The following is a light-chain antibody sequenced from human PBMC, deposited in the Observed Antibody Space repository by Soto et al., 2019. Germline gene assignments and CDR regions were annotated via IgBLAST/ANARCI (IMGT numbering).Light chain of an antibody. CDR3: QTYDSSLSGVV. CDR2: VNT. Sequence: QSVLTQPPSVSGAPGQRVTISCTGSSANIGAGYDVHWYQQFPGTAPKLLIYVNTNRPSGVPDRFSGSKSGTSASLASTGLQAEDEADYYCQTYDSSLSGVVFGEGTKLTVL. V-gene: IGLV1-40*01. CDR1: SANIGAGYD. J-gene: IGLJ2*01.